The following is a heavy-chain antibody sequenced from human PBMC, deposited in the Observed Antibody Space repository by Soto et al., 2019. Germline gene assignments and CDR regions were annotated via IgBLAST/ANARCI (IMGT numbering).Heavy chain of an antibody. CDR2: IVVGSGNT. CDR3: AAERRSYGNYYYYYYGMDV. D-gene: IGHD5-18*01. V-gene: IGHV1-58*01. J-gene: IGHJ6*02. CDR1: GFTFTSSA. Sequence: SVKVSCKASGFTFTSSAVQWVRQARGQRLEWIGWIVVGSGNTNYAQKFQERVTITRDMSTSTAYMELSSLRSEDTAMYYCAAERRSYGNYYYYYYGMDVWGQGTTVTVSS.